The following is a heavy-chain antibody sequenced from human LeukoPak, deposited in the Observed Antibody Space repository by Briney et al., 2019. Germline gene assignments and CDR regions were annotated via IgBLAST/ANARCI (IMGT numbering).Heavy chain of an antibody. V-gene: IGHV3-7*01. CDR1: GFTFSGYW. Sequence: PGRSLRLSCAASGFTFSGYWMSWVRQAPGKGLEWVANIKQDGSEKYVDSVKGRFTISRDNAKNSLYLQMNSLRAEDTAVYYCASDVSGSWGYYYYYYMDVWGRGTTVTVSS. CDR3: ASDVSGSWGYYYYYYMDV. J-gene: IGHJ6*03. D-gene: IGHD6-13*01. CDR2: IKQDGSEK.